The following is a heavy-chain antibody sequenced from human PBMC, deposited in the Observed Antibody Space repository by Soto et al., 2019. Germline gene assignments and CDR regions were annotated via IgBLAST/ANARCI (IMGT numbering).Heavy chain of an antibody. Sequence: KPSETLSLTCTVSGGSISSSSYYWSWIRQHPGKGLEWIGYIYYSGSTNYNPSLKSRVIISVDKSKNQFSLKLSSVTAADTAVYYCARRIFTMIRGVPIDYWGQGTLVTVSS. CDR2: IYYSGST. CDR3: ARRIFTMIRGVPIDY. V-gene: IGHV4-31*03. J-gene: IGHJ4*02. CDR1: GGSISSSSYY. D-gene: IGHD3-10*01.